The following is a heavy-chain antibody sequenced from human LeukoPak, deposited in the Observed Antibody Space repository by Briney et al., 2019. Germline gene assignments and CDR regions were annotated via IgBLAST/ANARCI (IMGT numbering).Heavy chain of an antibody. J-gene: IGHJ3*02. D-gene: IGHD2-21*02. V-gene: IGHV4-59*01. CDR2: IYYSVST. Sequence: SETLSLTCTVSGGSINNYYWNWIRQPPGKGLEGIGYIYYSVSTNYNPSLKSRVTISVDTSKNQFSLKLSSVTAADTAVYYCARDGVTYDAFDIWGQGTTVTVSS. CDR3: ARDGVTYDAFDI. CDR1: GGSINNYY.